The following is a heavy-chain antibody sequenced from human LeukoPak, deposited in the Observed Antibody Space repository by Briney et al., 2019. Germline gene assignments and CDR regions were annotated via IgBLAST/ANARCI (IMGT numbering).Heavy chain of an antibody. V-gene: IGHV4-39*01. D-gene: IGHD1-26*01. J-gene: IGHJ4*02. CDR2: IYYSGRT. CDR3: ARVLTGSQFDY. CDR1: GGSISSGNFH. Sequence: SETLSLTCTVSGGSISSGNFHWSWLRQPPGKGLEAIGSIYYSGRTYYNSSLNSRLTISVDTTKNQFSLRLSSVTAADTAVYFCARVLTGSQFDYWGRGILVTVSS.